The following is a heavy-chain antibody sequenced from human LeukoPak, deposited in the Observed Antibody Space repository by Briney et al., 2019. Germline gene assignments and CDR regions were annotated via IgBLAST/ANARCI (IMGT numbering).Heavy chain of an antibody. V-gene: IGHV3-23*01. J-gene: IGHJ4*02. Sequence: PGGSLRLSCAASGFAFSSYGMSWVRQAPGKGLEWVSSIGGSAGGTYYADSVKGRFTISRETSRNTLYLQMNSLRAEDTAVYYCAKSVRPRWDPFDHWGQGALVTVSP. D-gene: IGHD1-26*01. CDR2: IGGSAGGT. CDR1: GFAFSSYG. CDR3: AKSVRPRWDPFDH.